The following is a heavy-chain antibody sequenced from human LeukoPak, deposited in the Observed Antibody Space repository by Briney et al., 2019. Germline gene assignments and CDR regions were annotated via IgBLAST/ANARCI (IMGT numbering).Heavy chain of an antibody. V-gene: IGHV4-4*02. CDR3: ARSTSWFGEFN. Sequence: SGTLSLTCAVSGGSISSRNWWSWVRQPPGKGLEWIGYIYYSGSTNYNPSLKSRVIISVDTSKNQFSLKLSSVTAADTAVYYCARSTSWFGEFNWGQGTLVTVSS. CDR1: GGSISSRNW. J-gene: IGHJ4*02. CDR2: IYYSGST. D-gene: IGHD3-10*01.